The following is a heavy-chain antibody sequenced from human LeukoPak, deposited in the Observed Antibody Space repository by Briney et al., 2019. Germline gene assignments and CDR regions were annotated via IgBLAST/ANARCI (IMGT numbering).Heavy chain of an antibody. V-gene: IGHV3-21*01. J-gene: IGHJ4*02. Sequence: GGSLRLSCAASGFTFSSYSMNWVRQAPGKGLEWVSLITSSSTYIYYADSVKGRFTISRDNAKNSLYLQMNSLRAEDMAVYYCARGGPHDYSDYCFDYWGQGTLVTVSS. D-gene: IGHD4-11*01. CDR1: GFTFSSYS. CDR3: ARGGPHDYSDYCFDY. CDR2: ITSSSTYI.